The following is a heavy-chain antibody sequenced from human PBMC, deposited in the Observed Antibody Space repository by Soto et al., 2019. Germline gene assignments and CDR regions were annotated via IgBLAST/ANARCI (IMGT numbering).Heavy chain of an antibody. J-gene: IGHJ4*02. D-gene: IGHD1-26*01. Sequence: SETLSLTCAVSGYSISSGYYWGWSRQPPGKGLEWIGSIYHSGTTYYNPPLKSRVTISVDTSKNQFSLKLSSVTAADTAVYYCARHVGVGATYDYWGQGTLVTVSS. CDR1: GYSISSGYY. CDR2: IYHSGTT. V-gene: IGHV4-38-2*01. CDR3: ARHVGVGATYDY.